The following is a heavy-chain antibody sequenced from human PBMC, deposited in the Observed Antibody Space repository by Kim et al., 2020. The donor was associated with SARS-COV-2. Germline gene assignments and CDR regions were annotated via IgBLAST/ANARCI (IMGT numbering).Heavy chain of an antibody. D-gene: IGHD2-15*01. CDR3: ARGGWDRYCSGGSCYSFDY. J-gene: IGHJ4*02. V-gene: IGHV3-30*04. CDR1: GFTFSSYA. Sequence: GGSLRLSCAASGFTFSSYAMHWVRQAPGKGLEWVAVISYDGSNKYYADSVKGRFTISRDNSKNTLYLQMNSLRAEDTAVYYCARGGWDRYCSGGSCYSFDYWGQGTLVTVSS. CDR2: ISYDGSNK.